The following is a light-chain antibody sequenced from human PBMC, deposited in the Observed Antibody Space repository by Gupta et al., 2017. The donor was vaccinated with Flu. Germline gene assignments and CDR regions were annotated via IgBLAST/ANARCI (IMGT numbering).Light chain of an antibody. CDR2: GNA. V-gene: IGLV1-40*01. Sequence: QSVLTQPPSVSGAPGQRVTISCTWGSSSIGAGYHVHWYQQFPGTAPKLLIYGNANRPSGVPDRFSGSKSGTSASLAITGLQAEDEADYYCQSYDSDLGDWVFGGGTKLTVL. CDR3: QSYDSDLGDWV. CDR1: SSSIGAGYH. J-gene: IGLJ3*02.